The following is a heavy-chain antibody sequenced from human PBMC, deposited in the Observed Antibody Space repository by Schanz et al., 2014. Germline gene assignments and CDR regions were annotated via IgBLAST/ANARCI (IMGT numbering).Heavy chain of an antibody. V-gene: IGHV1-2*02. J-gene: IGHJ3*02. CDR2: MNPNSGVT. CDR1: GYTFTDFY. CDR3: ARDRGSISWMGRAFDI. Sequence: QVQMVQSGAEVKKPGASVKVSCKASGYTFTDFYINWVRQAPGQGLEWMGWMNPNSGVTEDAQKFQGRVTMTRDTSISTAYMEVSRLRSDDTAVYYCARDRGSISWMGRAFDIWGQGTMVTVSS. D-gene: IGHD2-2*01.